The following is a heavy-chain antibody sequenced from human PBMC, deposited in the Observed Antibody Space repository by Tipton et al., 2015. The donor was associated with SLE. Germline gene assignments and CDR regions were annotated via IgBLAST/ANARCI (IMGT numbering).Heavy chain of an antibody. V-gene: IGHV4-39*07. CDR2: MYFSGNT. D-gene: IGHD4-17*01. J-gene: IGHJ4*02. CDR3: ARHLATRADYGDYINVFDS. Sequence: TLSLTCTVSGGSISESTYSWDWIRQAPGKVLEWIGSMYFSGNTYYNPFLRSRVTISADTSKNQFSLKLNSVTAADTAGYYCARHLATRADYGDYINVFDSWGQGTLVTVSS. CDR1: GGSISESTYS.